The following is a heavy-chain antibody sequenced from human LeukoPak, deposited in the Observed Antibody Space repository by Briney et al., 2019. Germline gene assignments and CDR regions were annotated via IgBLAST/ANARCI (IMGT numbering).Heavy chain of an antibody. CDR1: GYSISSGYY. CDR2: IYHSGST. Sequence: AETLSLTCAVSGYSISSGYYWGWMRQPPGKGLEWIGSIYHSGSTYYNPSLKSRVTISVDTSKNQFSLKLSSVTAADTAVYYCARDFWGGYDLYFDYWGQGTLVTVSS. D-gene: IGHD5-12*01. J-gene: IGHJ4*02. CDR3: ARDFWGGYDLYFDY. V-gene: IGHV4-38-2*02.